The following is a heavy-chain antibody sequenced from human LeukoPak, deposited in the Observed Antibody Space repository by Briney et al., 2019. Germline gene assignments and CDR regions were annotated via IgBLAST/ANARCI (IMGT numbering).Heavy chain of an antibody. V-gene: IGHV1-24*01. CDR1: GYTLTELS. CDR3: ATVSDTAIVRDPLNLQTYYFDY. D-gene: IGHD5-18*01. Sequence: ASVKVFCKVSGYTLTELSMHWVRQAPGKGVEWKGGFDPEDGETLYLQKFQGRVTMTEDTSTDTAYMELSSLRSEDTAVYYCATVSDTAIVRDPLNLQTYYFDYWGQGTLVTVSS. J-gene: IGHJ4*02. CDR2: FDPEDGET.